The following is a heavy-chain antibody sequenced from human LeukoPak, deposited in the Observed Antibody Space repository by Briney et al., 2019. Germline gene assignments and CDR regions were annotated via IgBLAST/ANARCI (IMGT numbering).Heavy chain of an antibody. V-gene: IGHV3-66*04. CDR3: ARHAGHYYDSSGYYYVNYGMDV. D-gene: IGHD3-22*01. CDR2: IYSGGST. J-gene: IGHJ6*02. CDR1: GFTFSSYS. Sequence: GGSLRLSCAASGFTFSSYSMNWVRQAPGKGLEWVSVIYSGGSTYYADSVKGRFTISRDNSKNTLYLQMNSLRAEDTAVYYCARHAGHYYDSSGYYYVNYGMDVWGQGTRVTVSS.